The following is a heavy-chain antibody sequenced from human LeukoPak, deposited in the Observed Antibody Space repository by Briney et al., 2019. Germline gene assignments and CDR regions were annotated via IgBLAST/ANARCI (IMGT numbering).Heavy chain of an antibody. CDR1: GGSVSSGSYY. CDR2: IYYSGST. J-gene: IGHJ5*02. CDR3: ARERGAAAAYFDP. D-gene: IGHD6-13*01. V-gene: IGHV4-61*01. Sequence: SETLSLTCTVSGGSVSSGSYYWSWIRQPPGKGLEWIGYIYYSGSTNYNPSLKSRVTISVDTSKNQFSLKLSSVTAADTAVYYRARERGAAAAYFDPWGQGTLVTVSS.